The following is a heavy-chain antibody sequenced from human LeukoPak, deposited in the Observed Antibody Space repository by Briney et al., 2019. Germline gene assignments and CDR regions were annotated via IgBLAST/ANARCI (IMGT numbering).Heavy chain of an antibody. CDR1: GFTFNSYA. D-gene: IGHD4-23*01. J-gene: IGHJ4*02. V-gene: IGHV3-23*01. CDR3: VKGGGNVRRYFEY. CDR2: ISVNGGTT. Sequence: GGSLRLSCAASGFTFNSYAMSWVRQAPRKGLEWVSSISVNGGTTYYADSVKGRFTISRDSSKNTLYLQMNSLRAEDTAVYYCVKGGGNVRRYFEYWGQGTLVTVSS.